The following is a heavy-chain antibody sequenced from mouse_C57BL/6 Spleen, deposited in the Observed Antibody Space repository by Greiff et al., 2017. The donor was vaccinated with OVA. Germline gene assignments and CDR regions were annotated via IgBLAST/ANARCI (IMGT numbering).Heavy chain of an antibody. D-gene: IGHD1-1*01. Sequence: SGPELVKPGASVKISCKASGYSFTDYNMNWVKQSNGKSLEWIGVINPNYGTTSYNQKFKGKATLTVDQSSSTAYMQLNSLTSEDSAFYYCARSYYGSTYGYFYVWGTGTTVTVSS. CDR2: INPNYGTT. CDR3: ARSYYGSTYGYFYV. V-gene: IGHV1-39*01. J-gene: IGHJ1*03. CDR1: GYSFTDYN.